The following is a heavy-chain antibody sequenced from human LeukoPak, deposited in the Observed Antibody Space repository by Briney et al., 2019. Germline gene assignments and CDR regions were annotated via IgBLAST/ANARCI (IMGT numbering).Heavy chain of an antibody. J-gene: IGHJ4*02. CDR1: GYTFTGYY. Sequence: GASVKVSCKASGYTFTGYYMHWVRQAPGQGLEWMGRINPNSGGTNYAQKFQGRVTMTRDTSISTAYMELSRLRSDDTAVYYCARDVGIVVVTGEDNYWGQGTLVTVSS. CDR2: INPNSGGT. V-gene: IGHV1-2*06. D-gene: IGHD2-21*01. CDR3: ARDVGIVVVTGEDNY.